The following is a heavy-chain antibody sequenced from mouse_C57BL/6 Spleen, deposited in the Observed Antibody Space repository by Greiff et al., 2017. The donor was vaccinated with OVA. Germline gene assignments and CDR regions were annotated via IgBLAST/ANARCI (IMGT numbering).Heavy chain of an antibody. CDR3: ARKGDSGYYYAMDY. J-gene: IGHJ4*01. CDR2: IYPGSGST. CDR1: GYTFTSYW. V-gene: IGHV1-55*01. D-gene: IGHD2-13*01. Sequence: QVQLQQPGAELVKPGASVKMSCKASGYTFTSYWITWVKQRPGQGLEWIGDIYPGSGSTTYNEKFKGKATLTVDTSSSTAYMQLSSLTSEDSAVYYCARKGDSGYYYAMDYWGQGTSVTVSS.